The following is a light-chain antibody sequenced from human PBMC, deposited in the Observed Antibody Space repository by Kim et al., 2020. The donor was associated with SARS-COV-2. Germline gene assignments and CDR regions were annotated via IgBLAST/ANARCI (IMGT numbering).Light chain of an antibody. J-gene: IGKJ2*01. Sequence: LSASAGTSVPSTCRASHTIGIKLAWYQQKPGKAPKLLIYDASTLETGVPSRLSGSGSGTEFTLTISSLQPDDSATYYCQQYRNYYTFGQGTKLEI. V-gene: IGKV1-5*01. CDR2: DAS. CDR1: HTIGIK. CDR3: QQYRNYYT.